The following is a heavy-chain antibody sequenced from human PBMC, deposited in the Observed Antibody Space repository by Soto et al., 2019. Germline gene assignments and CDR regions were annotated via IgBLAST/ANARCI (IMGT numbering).Heavy chain of an antibody. CDR2: IYSGGST. CDR3: ARFRDGDYDPYFDL. V-gene: IGHV3-66*01. D-gene: IGHD4-17*01. J-gene: IGHJ2*01. Sequence: GGSLRLSCAASGFTVSSNYMSWVRQAPGKGLEWVSVIYSGGSTYYADSVKGRFTISRDNSKNTLYLQMNSLRAEDTAVYYCARFRDGDYDPYFDLWGRGTLVTVSS. CDR1: GFTVSSNY.